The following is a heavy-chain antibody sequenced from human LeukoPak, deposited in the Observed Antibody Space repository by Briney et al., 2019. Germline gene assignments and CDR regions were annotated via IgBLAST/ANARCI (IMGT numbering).Heavy chain of an antibody. V-gene: IGHV3-21*01. CDR3: ARGGGSYSYPIDY. J-gene: IGHJ4*02. D-gene: IGHD1-26*01. CDR2: ISTSSSYI. Sequence: GGSLRLSCAASGFTFSTYGMNWVRQAPGKGLEWVSSISTSSSYIYYADSVKGRFTISRDNARESLYLQLNSLRAEDTAVYYCARGGGSYSYPIDYWGQGTLVTVST. CDR1: GFTFSTYG.